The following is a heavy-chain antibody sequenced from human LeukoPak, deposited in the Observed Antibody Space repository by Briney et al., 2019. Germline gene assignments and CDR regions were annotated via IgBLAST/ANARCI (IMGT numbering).Heavy chain of an antibody. CDR1: GFTFNSFN. J-gene: IGHJ4*02. V-gene: IGHV3-48*02. CDR3: ARVRPGVLTGNDY. CDR2: ISSSSSSI. D-gene: IGHD3-9*01. Sequence: GGSLRLSCGASGFTFNSFNMNWVRQAPGKGLEWVSFISSSSSSIYYADSVKGRFTISRDNAKNSLYLQMNSLRDEDTAVYYCARVRPGVLTGNDYWGQGTLVTVSS.